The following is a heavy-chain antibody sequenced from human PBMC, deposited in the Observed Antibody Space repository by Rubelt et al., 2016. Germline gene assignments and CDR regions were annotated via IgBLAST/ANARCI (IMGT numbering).Heavy chain of an antibody. Sequence: EVQLLESGGDLGQPGGSLRLSCAASGFTFSTYPMSWVRQAPGKGLEWVSTISGSGDDTYYADSVKGRFTISRDNFKNTLDRQVNSLGAEDTAVYYCVKDQVGGGYYTTDYWGQGTLVTVSS. CDR1: GFTFSTYP. D-gene: IGHD3-3*01. J-gene: IGHJ4*02. CDR3: VKDQVGGGYYTTDY. V-gene: IGHV3-23*01. CDR2: ISGSGDDT.